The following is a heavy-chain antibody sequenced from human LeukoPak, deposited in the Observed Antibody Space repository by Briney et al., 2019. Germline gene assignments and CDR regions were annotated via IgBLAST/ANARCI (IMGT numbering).Heavy chain of an antibody. Sequence: TAGGSLRLSCAASGFTFSSYSMNWVRQAPGKGLEWVSSISSSSSYIYYADSVKGRFTISRDISKSTLYLQMNSLRAEDTAVYYCAKDRGPGITMVFDYWGQGTLVTVSS. D-gene: IGHD3-10*01. CDR1: GFTFSSYS. J-gene: IGHJ4*02. V-gene: IGHV3-21*04. CDR3: AKDRGPGITMVFDY. CDR2: ISSSSSYI.